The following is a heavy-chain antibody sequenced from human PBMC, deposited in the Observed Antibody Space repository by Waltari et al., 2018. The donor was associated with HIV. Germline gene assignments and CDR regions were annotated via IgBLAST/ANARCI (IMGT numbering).Heavy chain of an antibody. CDR3: AVISHDYGDYEREFYDY. Sequence: QLQLQESGPGLVKPSETLSLTCTVSGGSISSSSYYWGWIRQPPGKGLEWIGSIYYSGSTDYNPSLNSRVTISVDTAKNQFSLKLSSVTAADTAVYYCAVISHDYGDYEREFYDYWGQGTLVTVSS. CDR1: GGSISSSSYY. D-gene: IGHD4-17*01. V-gene: IGHV4-39*01. J-gene: IGHJ4*02. CDR2: IYYSGST.